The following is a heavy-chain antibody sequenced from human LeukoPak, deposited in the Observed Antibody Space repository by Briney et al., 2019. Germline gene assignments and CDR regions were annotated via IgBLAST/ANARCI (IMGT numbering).Heavy chain of an antibody. CDR3: AKDTDHVLRYFDWFHTAPCIGGIDY. CDR2: ISGSGGST. D-gene: IGHD3-9*01. V-gene: IGHV3-23*01. Sequence: PGGSLRLSCASSGFTFGSYIMTWVRQAPGKGLEWVSAISGSGGSTYYADSVKGRFTISRDNSKNTLYLQMNSLRAEDTAVYYCAKDTDHVLRYFDWFHTAPCIGGIDYWGQGTLVTVSS. CDR1: GFTFGSYI. J-gene: IGHJ4*02.